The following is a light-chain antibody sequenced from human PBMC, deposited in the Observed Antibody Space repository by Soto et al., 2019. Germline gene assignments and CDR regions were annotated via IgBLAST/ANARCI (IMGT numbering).Light chain of an antibody. CDR1: QSISTC. J-gene: IGKJ2*02. Sequence: DIQLPQSPSTLSASVGDRVTITCRASQSISTCLAWYQQKPGKAPKVLIYDASSLANGVPSRFSGRGSGTEFTLTISALQPDVFATYYCQQYNSYSWTLGQVTKL. V-gene: IGKV1-5*01. CDR2: DAS. CDR3: QQYNSYSWT.